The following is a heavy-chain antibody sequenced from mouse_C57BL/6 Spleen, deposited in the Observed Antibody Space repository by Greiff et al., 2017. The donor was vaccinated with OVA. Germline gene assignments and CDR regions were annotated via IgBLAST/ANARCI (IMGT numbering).Heavy chain of an antibody. J-gene: IGHJ4*01. CDR1: GYTFTSYW. CDR3: ARSYDYGYYYAMDY. CDR2: IDPSDSET. V-gene: IGHV1-52*01. D-gene: IGHD2-4*01. Sequence: VQLQQSGAELVRPGSSVKLSCKASGYTFTSYWMHWVKQRPIQGLEWIGNIDPSDSETHYNQKFKDKATLTVDKSSSTAYMQLSSLTSEDSAVYYCARSYDYGYYYAMDYWGQGTTVTVSS.